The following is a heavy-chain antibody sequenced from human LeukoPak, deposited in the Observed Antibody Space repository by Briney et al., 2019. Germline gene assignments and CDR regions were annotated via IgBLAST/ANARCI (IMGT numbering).Heavy chain of an antibody. J-gene: IGHJ6*02. CDR2: ISGSGGST. V-gene: IGHV3-23*01. D-gene: IGHD4-17*01. CDR1: GFTFSSYA. CDR3: AKGETVTTVEYYYYYGMDV. Sequence: GGSLRLSCAASGFTFSSYAMSWVRQAPGKGLEWVSAISGSGGSTYYAGSVKGRFTISRDNSKNTLYLQMNSLRAEDTAVYYCAKGETVTTVEYYYYYGMDVWGQGTTVTVSS.